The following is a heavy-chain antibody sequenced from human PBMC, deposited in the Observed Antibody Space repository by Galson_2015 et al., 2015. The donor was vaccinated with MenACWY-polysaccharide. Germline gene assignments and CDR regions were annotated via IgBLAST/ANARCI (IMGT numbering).Heavy chain of an antibody. D-gene: IGHD3-10*01. CDR3: GYSSGTYYNF. Sequence: SLRLSCAASGFTFSSASMNWVRQAPGKGLEWVGRIKTTTDGGTVGYAAPVRGRFTVSRDDSTNKLYLQMNSLRTEDTAVYYCGYSSGTYYNFWGQGTLVTVSS. CDR2: IKTTTDGGTV. CDR1: GFTFSSAS. V-gene: IGHV3-15*01. J-gene: IGHJ4*02.